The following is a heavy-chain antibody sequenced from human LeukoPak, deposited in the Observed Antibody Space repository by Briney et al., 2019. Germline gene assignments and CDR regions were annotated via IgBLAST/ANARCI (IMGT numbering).Heavy chain of an antibody. CDR2: ISGSGSTM. CDR3: ARGAYSSGWAYFDH. Sequence: GGSLRLSCAASGFTFSDYYMGWIRQAPGKGLEWISYISGSGSTMFYADSVKGRITISRDNAQNSLYLHMDSLRAEDTAVYYCARGAYSSGWAYFDHWSQGTLVTVSS. D-gene: IGHD6-19*01. CDR1: GFTFSDYY. J-gene: IGHJ4*02. V-gene: IGHV3-11*04.